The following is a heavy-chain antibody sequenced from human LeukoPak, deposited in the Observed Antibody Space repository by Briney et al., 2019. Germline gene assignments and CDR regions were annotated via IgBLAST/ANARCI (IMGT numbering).Heavy chain of an antibody. CDR3: ASPGGAGTSPPTDYYGMDV. Sequence: ASVKVSCKASGGTFSSYAISWVRQAPGQGLEWMGGIIPIFGTANYAQKFQGRVTITADESTSTAYMELSSLRSEDTAVYYCASPGGAGTSPPTDYYGMDVWGQGTTVTVSS. D-gene: IGHD2-2*01. CDR2: IIPIFGTA. V-gene: IGHV1-69*13. J-gene: IGHJ6*02. CDR1: GGTFSSYA.